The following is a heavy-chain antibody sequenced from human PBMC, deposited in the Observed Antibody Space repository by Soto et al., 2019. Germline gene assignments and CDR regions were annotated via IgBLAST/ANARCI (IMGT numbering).Heavy chain of an antibody. CDR1: GFTLSSHG. CDR3: AKENTFADY. J-gene: IGHJ4*02. CDR2: LSHDGSNK. Sequence: SGGGVVQPGRSLRLSCAASGFTLSSHGMHWVRQAPGKGLEWVAVLSHDGSNKFYAVSVEGRFTISRDDSKNTLYLQMNSLRAEDTAMYYCAKENTFADYWGQGTLVTVSP. V-gene: IGHV3-30*18. D-gene: IGHD2-2*02.